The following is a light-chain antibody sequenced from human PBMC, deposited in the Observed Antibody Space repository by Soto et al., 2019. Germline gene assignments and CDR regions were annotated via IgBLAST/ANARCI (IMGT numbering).Light chain of an antibody. J-gene: IGKJ4*01. Sequence: DIVLTQSPATLSLSPGETATLSCRASQSSSNYLAWYQQKPGQAPRLLIYNASNRAAGIPARFSGSGSGTDFTLTISRLEPADFAVYYCQQRTNWPPKLSFGGGTRVEIK. CDR1: QSSSNY. V-gene: IGKV3-11*01. CDR3: QQRTNWPPKLS. CDR2: NAS.